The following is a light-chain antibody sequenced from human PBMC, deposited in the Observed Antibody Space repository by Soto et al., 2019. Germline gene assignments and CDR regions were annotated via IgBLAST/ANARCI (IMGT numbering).Light chain of an antibody. CDR3: AVWVDSLNRLV. Sequence: QSVLSQPPSASGTPGQTVTISCSGSNSNIGTKTVNWFQHLPGTAPKLLMYSNNQRPSGVPDRFSGSKSGASASLVISGLQSKDEGDYYCAVWVDSLNRLVFGGGNKVTVL. V-gene: IGLV1-44*01. CDR1: NSNIGTKT. J-gene: IGLJ3*02. CDR2: SNN.